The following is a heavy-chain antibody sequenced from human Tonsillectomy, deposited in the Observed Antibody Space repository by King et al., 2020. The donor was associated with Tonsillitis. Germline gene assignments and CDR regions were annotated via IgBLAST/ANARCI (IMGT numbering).Heavy chain of an antibody. V-gene: IGHV4-31*03. J-gene: IGHJ5*02. Sequence: QLQESGPGLVKPSQTLSLTCTVSGGSISGGAYYWSWIRQHPGKGLEWIGYIYYSGDTYYNPSLRSRLTISVDTSKNQFSLKLSSVTAADTAVYFCARYDGCVFDPWAQGTLVTVSS. CDR3: ARYDGCVFDP. CDR1: GGSISGGAYY. D-gene: IGHD3-3*01. CDR2: IYYSGDT.